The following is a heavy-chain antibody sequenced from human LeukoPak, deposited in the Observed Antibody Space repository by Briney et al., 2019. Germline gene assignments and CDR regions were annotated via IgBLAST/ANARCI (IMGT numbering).Heavy chain of an antibody. CDR3: ARFVTGDGAFDI. CDR2: IYYSGNT. V-gene: IGHV4-39*01. J-gene: IGHJ3*02. CDR1: GGSISSSSYY. D-gene: IGHD7-27*01. Sequence: PSETLSLTCTVSGGSISSSSYYWGWIRQPPGKGLVWIGSIYYSGNTYYNPSLRGRVTISVDTSKNQFSLNLSSVTAADTAVYYCARFVTGDGAFDIWGQGTMVTVSS.